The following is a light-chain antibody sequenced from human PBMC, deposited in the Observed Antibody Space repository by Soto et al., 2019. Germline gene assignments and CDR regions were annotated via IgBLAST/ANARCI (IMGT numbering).Light chain of an antibody. V-gene: IGLV2-23*01. Sequence: QSVLTQPASVSGSPGQSITISCTGTSSDVGSYNLVSWYQQHPGKAPKLMIYEGSKGPSGVSNRCSGSKSGNTASLTISGLQAEDEADYYCCSYAGSSTYVFGTGTKVTVL. CDR2: EGS. CDR3: CSYAGSSTYV. J-gene: IGLJ1*01. CDR1: SSDVGSYNL.